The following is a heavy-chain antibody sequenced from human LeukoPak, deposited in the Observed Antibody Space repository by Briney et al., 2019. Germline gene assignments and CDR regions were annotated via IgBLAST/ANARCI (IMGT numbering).Heavy chain of an antibody. Sequence: PGGSLRLSCEASGFTFTSYAMHWVRQAPGKGLEWVANIKQDGSKKYYVDSVKGRFTISRDNAKNSLYLQMNSLRAEDTAVYYCARVEYTSSSGISYFDYWGQGTLVTVSS. CDR1: GFTFTSYA. CDR2: IKQDGSKK. D-gene: IGHD6-6*01. V-gene: IGHV3-7*04. J-gene: IGHJ4*02. CDR3: ARVEYTSSSGISYFDY.